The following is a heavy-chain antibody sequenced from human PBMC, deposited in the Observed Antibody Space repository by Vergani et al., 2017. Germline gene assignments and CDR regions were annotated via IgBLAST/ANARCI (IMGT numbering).Heavy chain of an antibody. CDR1: GFTFDTYT. CDR3: TTAWGVYYLHGEYFQY. Sequence: EVQLLESGGGLVQPGGSRRLSCAGAGFTFDTYTMACVRQAPGKGLEWVATISSGGGDIFYADSVKGRFTISRDNSKNTLFLQMNSLKDEDTAVYYCTTAWGVYYLHGEYFQYWGRGTLVSVSS. J-gene: IGHJ1*01. D-gene: IGHD3-10*01. CDR2: ISSGGGDI. V-gene: IGHV3-23*01.